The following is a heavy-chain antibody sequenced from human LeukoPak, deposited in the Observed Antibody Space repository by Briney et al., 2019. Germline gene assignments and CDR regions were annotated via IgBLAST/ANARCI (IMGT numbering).Heavy chain of an antibody. D-gene: IGHD5-24*01. CDR1: GGSFSGYY. CDR3: AQHRRWLQFNYFDY. CDR2: INHSGST. Sequence: TSETLSLTCAVYGGSFSGYYWSWIRQPPGKGLEWIGEINHSGSTYYNPSLKSRVTISVDTSKNQFSLKLSSVTAADTAVYYCAQHRRWLQFNYFDYWGQGTLVTVSS. J-gene: IGHJ4*02. V-gene: IGHV4-34*01.